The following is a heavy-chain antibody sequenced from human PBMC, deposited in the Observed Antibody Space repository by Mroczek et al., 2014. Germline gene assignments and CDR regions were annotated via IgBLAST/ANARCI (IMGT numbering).Heavy chain of an antibody. CDR3: ARVRFLEWRSPDYFDY. V-gene: IGHV4-59*01. J-gene: IGHJ4*02. D-gene: IGHD3-3*01. CDR2: IYYSGST. Sequence: QVQLQESGPGLVKPSETLSLTCTVSGGSISSYYWSWIRQPPGKGLEWIGYIYYSGSTNYNPSLKSRVTISVDTSKNQFSLKLSSVTAADTAVYYCARVRFLEWRSPDYFDYWGQGTLVTVSS. CDR1: GGSISSYY.